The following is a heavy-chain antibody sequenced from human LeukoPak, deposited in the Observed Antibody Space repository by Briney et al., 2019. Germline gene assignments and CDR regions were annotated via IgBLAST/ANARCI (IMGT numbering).Heavy chain of an antibody. CDR2: IYPSDSDT. Sequence: GESLKISCKGSGYSFTNYWIGWVRQMPGKGLEWVGIIYPSDSDTRYSPSFQGQVTISADKSNNTAYLHWNSLRASDTAMFFCARVAVTGPYDAFDIWGQGTMVTVSS. J-gene: IGHJ3*02. CDR3: ARVAVTGPYDAFDI. V-gene: IGHV5-51*01. D-gene: IGHD6-19*01. CDR1: GYSFTNYW.